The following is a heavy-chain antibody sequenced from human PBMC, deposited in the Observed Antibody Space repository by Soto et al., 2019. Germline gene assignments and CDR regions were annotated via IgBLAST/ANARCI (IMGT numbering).Heavy chain of an antibody. Sequence: SVKVSCKASGGTFSSYAISWVRQAPGQGLEWMGGIIPIFGTANYAQKFQGRATITADESTSTAYMELSSLRSEDTAAYYCARAGAGYSSGWYSDYWGQGTLVTVSS. J-gene: IGHJ4*02. CDR3: ARAGAGYSSGWYSDY. V-gene: IGHV1-69*13. CDR2: IIPIFGTA. CDR1: GGTFSSYA. D-gene: IGHD6-19*01.